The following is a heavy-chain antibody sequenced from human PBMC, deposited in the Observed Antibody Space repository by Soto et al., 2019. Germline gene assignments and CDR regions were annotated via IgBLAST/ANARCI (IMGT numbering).Heavy chain of an antibody. J-gene: IGHJ3*02. Sequence: PGGSLRLSCAASGFTFSSYAMSWVRQAPGKGLEWVSAISGSGGSTYYADSVKGRFTISRDNSKNTLYLQMNSLRAEDTAVYYCAKDSTVSLTPGGAFDIWGKGTMVTVSS. CDR2: ISGSGGST. CDR3: AKDSTVSLTPGGAFDI. CDR1: GFTFSSYA. V-gene: IGHV3-23*01. D-gene: IGHD4-17*01.